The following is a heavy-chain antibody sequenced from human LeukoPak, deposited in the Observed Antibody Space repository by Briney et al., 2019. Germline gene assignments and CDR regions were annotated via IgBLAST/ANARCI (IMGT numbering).Heavy chain of an antibody. V-gene: IGHV3-53*01. Sequence: GGSLRLSCAASGFTVSSNYMSWVRQAPGKGLEWVSVIYSGGSTYYADSVKGRFTISRDNSKNTLYLQMNSLRAEDTAVYYCARYGDYEDIDYWGQGTLVTVSS. D-gene: IGHD4-17*01. CDR3: ARYGDYEDIDY. CDR2: IYSGGST. J-gene: IGHJ4*02. CDR1: GFTVSSNY.